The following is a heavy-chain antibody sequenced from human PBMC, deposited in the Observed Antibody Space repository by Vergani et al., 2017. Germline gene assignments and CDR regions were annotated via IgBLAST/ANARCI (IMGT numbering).Heavy chain of an antibody. J-gene: IGHJ4*02. V-gene: IGHV2-5*02. CDR3: ALHDYGDYGGGPDY. CDR2: IYWDDDK. CDR1: GFSLSTSGVG. Sequence: QVTLKESGPTLVKPTQTLTLTCTFSGFSLSTSGVGVGWIRQPPGKAREWLALIYWDDDKRYSPSLKSRLTITKDTSKNQVVLTMTNMDPVDTATYYCALHDYGDYGGGPDYWGQGTLVTVSS. D-gene: IGHD4-17*01.